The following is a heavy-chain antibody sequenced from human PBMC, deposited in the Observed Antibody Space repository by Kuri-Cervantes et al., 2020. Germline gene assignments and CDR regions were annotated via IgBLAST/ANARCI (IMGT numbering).Heavy chain of an antibody. CDR3: ARVRLVRVVWGNFDY. CDR2: ISYDGRHQ. D-gene: IGHD6-19*01. Sequence: LSLTCAASGFTFSSYGMHWVRQAPGKGLEWVAIISYDGRHQYYADSVKGRFTISRDNSKNTLYLQMNSLRAEDTAVYYCARVRLVRVVWGNFDYWGQGTLVTVSS. CDR1: GFTFSSYG. J-gene: IGHJ4*02. V-gene: IGHV3-30*03.